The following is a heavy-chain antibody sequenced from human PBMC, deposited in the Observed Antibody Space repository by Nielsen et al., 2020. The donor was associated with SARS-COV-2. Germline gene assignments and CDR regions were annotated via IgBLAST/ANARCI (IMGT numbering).Heavy chain of an antibody. J-gene: IGHJ5*02. D-gene: IGHD3-3*01. Sequence: GESLKISCAASGFTVSSNYMSWVRQAPGKGLEWVSVIYSGGSTYYADSVKGRFTISRDNSKNTLYLQMNSLRAEDTAVYYCARDRRFLEWLSWGQGTLVTGLL. CDR3: ARDRRFLEWLS. V-gene: IGHV3-66*01. CDR1: GFTVSSNY. CDR2: IYSGGST.